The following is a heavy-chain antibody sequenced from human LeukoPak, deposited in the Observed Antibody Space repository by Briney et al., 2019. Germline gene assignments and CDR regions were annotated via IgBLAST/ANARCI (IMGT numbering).Heavy chain of an antibody. V-gene: IGHV1-18*01. Sequence: GASVRVSCKASGYTFASYGISWVRQAPGQGLEWMGWISTYNGNTNCAQKLQGSVTMTTDTSTSTAYMELRSLRSDDTAVYYCARTWIQLFTPDFDLWGQGTLVTVSS. CDR1: GYTFASYG. CDR3: ARTWIQLFTPDFDL. CDR2: ISTYNGNT. J-gene: IGHJ4*02. D-gene: IGHD5-18*01.